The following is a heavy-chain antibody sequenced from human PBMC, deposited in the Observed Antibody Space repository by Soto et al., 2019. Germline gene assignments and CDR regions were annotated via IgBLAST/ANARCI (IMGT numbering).Heavy chain of an antibody. D-gene: IGHD1-26*01. J-gene: IGHJ5*02. V-gene: IGHV1-18*01. CDR3: ARAIVGPTTTGWLDP. Sequence: QVQLVQSGAEVKKPGASVKVSCKASGYTFTTYGITWVRQAPGQGLEWMGWISAYNGDTNYAQKFQGRVTMTTDKSTSIAYMELTSLRSDDTAVYYCARAIVGPTTTGWLDPWGQGTLVTVSS. CDR2: ISAYNGDT. CDR1: GYTFTTYG.